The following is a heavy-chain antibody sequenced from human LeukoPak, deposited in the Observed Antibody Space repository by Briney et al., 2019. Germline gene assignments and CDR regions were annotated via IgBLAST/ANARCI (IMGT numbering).Heavy chain of an antibody. D-gene: IGHD2-15*01. V-gene: IGHV3-7*01. Sequence: GRSLRLSCAASGFAFGDFWMSWVRQAPGKGREWVANIRHEGNAKNYVPSVRGRFTISRDNAKNSLYLQMNSLTVEDMAVYYCATSHDSAGNDWGQGTLVTVSS. CDR1: GFAFGDFW. J-gene: IGHJ4*02. CDR3: ATSHDSAGND. CDR2: IRHEGNAK.